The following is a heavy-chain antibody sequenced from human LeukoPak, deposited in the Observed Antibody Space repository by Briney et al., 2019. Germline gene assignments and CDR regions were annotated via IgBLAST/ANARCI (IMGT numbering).Heavy chain of an antibody. CDR3: AKDGLLHAYYFDY. D-gene: IGHD5-24*01. J-gene: IGHJ4*02. CDR1: GFTFSGSA. CDR2: IRSKANSYAT. Sequence: GGSLKLSCAASGFTFSGSAMHWVRQASGKGLEWVGRIRSKANSYATAYAASVKGRFTISRDDSKNTLYLQMNSLRAEDTAVYYCAKDGLLHAYYFDYWGQGTLVTVSS. V-gene: IGHV3-73*01.